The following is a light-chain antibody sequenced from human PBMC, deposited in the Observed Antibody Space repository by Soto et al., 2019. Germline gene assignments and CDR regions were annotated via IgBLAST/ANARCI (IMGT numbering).Light chain of an antibody. CDR1: SSDVGGYNY. CDR2: GVN. V-gene: IGLV2-14*01. CDR3: SSYTSSNTYV. Sequence: QSVLTQPASVSGSPGQSITISCTGTSSDVGGYNYVSWYQQHPGKAPKLMIYGVNNRPSGVSNRFSGSKSGNTASLTISGLQAEDEADYYCSSYTSSNTYVFGTGTKLTVL. J-gene: IGLJ1*01.